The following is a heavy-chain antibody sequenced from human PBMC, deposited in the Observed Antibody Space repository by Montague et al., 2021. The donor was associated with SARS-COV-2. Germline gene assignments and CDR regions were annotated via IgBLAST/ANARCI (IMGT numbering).Heavy chain of an antibody. V-gene: IGHV4-59*01. J-gene: IGHJ6*02. CDR1: GGSISRYY. D-gene: IGHD3-22*01. CDR2: IYYTGST. CDR3: ASMIVQHAGMDV. Sequence: SETLSLTCTVSGGSISRYYWNWIRQSPGKGLEWIGYIYYTGSTSYNPSLNSRVSISVDMSNNQFSLRLSSVTAADTAVYYCASMIVQHAGMDVWGQGTTVTVSS.